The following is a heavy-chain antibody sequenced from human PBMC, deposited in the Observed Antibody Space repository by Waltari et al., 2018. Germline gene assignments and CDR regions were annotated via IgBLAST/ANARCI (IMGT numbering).Heavy chain of an antibody. D-gene: IGHD2-8*01. CDR2: ITSDGSST. Sequence: EVQLVESGGGLVKSGGSLRLSCAASGFTFSNYWMHWIRQTPGKGLVWVSHITSDGSSTSYADSVKGRFTISRDNARNILYLQMNSLRAEDTAVYYCRSDDANGPLDYWGQGTLVTVSS. J-gene: IGHJ4*02. CDR3: RSDDANGPLDY. CDR1: GFTFSNYW. V-gene: IGHV3-74*01.